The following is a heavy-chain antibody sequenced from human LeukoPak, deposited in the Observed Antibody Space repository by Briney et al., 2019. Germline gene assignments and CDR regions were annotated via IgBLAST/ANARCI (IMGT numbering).Heavy chain of an antibody. V-gene: IGHV4-59*08. CDR1: GGCISRYY. J-gene: IGHJ4*02. CDR3: ARHYIVVVPAASALFDG. CDR2: NYYSGSN. D-gene: IGHD2-2*01. Sequence: PSDTLSLPCHVPGGCISRYYWSWMRQPPAKGLQWIGYNYYSGSNNYNPSLKSRVTISVDPSKNQFSLKLSSVTAADTAVYYCARHYIVVVPAASALFDGWRQGTQVTVSS.